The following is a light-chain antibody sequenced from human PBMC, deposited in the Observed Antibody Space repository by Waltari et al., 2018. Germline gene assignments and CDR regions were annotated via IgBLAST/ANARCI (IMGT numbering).Light chain of an antibody. CDR3: SSYGSSRV. CDR2: EVS. V-gene: IGLV2-8*01. Sequence: QSALTQPPSAPGSPGQSVTISCTGTSSDIGAYDYVSWYQQHPGKAPKLMIYEVSKRASGVPDRFSGSQSGNTASLTVSGLQAEDEADYYCSSYGSSRVFGGGTKLTVL. CDR1: SSDIGAYDY. J-gene: IGLJ3*02.